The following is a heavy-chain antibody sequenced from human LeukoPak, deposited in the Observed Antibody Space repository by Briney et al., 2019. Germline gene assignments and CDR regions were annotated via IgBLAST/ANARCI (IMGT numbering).Heavy chain of an antibody. Sequence: GESLKISCKGSGYSFTSYWIGWVRQMPGKGLEWMEIIYPGDSETRYSPSFQGQVTMSADKSIRTVYLQWSSLKASDTAMYYCARRPYDSSGYCFDYWGQGTLVTVSS. CDR1: GYSFTSYW. D-gene: IGHD3-22*01. CDR3: ARRPYDSSGYCFDY. CDR2: IYPGDSET. J-gene: IGHJ4*02. V-gene: IGHV5-51*01.